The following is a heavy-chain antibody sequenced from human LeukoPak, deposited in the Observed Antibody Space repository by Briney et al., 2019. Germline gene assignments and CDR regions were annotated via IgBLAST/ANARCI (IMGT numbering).Heavy chain of an antibody. D-gene: IGHD3-3*01. Sequence: SETLSLTCAVYGGSFSGYYWSWIRQPPGKRLEWIGEINHSGSTNYNPSLKSRVTISVDTSKNQFSLKLSSVTAADTAVYYCARDSNYDFWSGPRPNYYYGMDVWGQGTTVTVSS. CDR1: GGSFSGYY. J-gene: IGHJ6*02. V-gene: IGHV4-34*01. CDR2: INHSGST. CDR3: ARDSNYDFWSGPRPNYYYGMDV.